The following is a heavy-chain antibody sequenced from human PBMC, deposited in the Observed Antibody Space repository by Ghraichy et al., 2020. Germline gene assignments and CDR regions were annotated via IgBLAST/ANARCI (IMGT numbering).Heavy chain of an antibody. V-gene: IGHV4-59*01. CDR3: ARGGNDPNYDFWSGYYTGIGGWFDP. D-gene: IGHD3-3*01. CDR1: GGSISSYY. J-gene: IGHJ5*02. Sequence: SETLSLTCTVSGGSISSYYWSWIRQPPGKGLEWIGYIYYSGSTNYNPSLKSRVTISVDTSKNQFSLKLSSVTAADTAVYYCARGGNDPNYDFWSGYYTGIGGWFDPWGQGTLVTVSS. CDR2: IYYSGST.